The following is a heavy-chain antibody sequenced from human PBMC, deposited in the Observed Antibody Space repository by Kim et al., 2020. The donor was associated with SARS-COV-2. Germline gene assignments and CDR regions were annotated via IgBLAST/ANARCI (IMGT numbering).Heavy chain of an antibody. D-gene: IGHD2-21*01. CDR3: ARRKVCGYGMDV. J-gene: IGHJ6*02. V-gene: IGHV6-1*01. Sequence: YALSVKSRITIKPGTTENQFSLQFNSVTPEDTAVYYCARRKVCGYGMDVWGQGTTVTVSS.